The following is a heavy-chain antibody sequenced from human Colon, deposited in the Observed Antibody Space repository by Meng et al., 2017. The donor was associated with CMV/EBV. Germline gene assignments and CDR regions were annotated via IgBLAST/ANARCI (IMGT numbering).Heavy chain of an antibody. Sequence: SETLSLTCTVSGGSISSYYWSWIRQPPGKGLEWIGYIYYSGSTNYNPSLKSRVTISVDTSKNQFSLKLSPVTAADTAVYYCARCTTNYAFDIWGQGTMVTVSS. CDR1: GGSISSYY. V-gene: IGHV4-59*01. CDR2: IYYSGST. D-gene: IGHD2-8*01. J-gene: IGHJ3*02. CDR3: ARCTTNYAFDI.